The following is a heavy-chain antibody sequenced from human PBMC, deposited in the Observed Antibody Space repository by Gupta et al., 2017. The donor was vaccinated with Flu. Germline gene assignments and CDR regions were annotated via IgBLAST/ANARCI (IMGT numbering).Heavy chain of an antibody. J-gene: IGHJ6*02. CDR2: ISWNSGSI. CDR1: GFTFDDYA. V-gene: IGHV3-9*01. D-gene: IGHD2-2*01. Sequence: VQLVESGGGLVQPGRSLRLSCAASGFTFDDYAMHWVRQAPGKGLEWVSGISWNSGSIAYADSVKGRFTISRDNAKNSLYLQMNSLRAEDTALYYCAKAHCGSSTSCSYYYYGMDVWGQGTTVTVSS. CDR3: AKAHCGSSTSCSYYYYGMDV.